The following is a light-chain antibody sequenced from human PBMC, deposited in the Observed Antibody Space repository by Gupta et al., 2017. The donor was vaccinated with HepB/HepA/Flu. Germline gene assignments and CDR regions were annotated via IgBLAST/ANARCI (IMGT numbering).Light chain of an antibody. CDR3: MQALQTPMT. J-gene: IGKJ2*01. CDR1: QSLLHSNGYNY. Sequence: DMVMTQSPLSLPVTPGEPASISCRSSQSLLHSNGYNYLDWYLQKPGQSPQLLIYLGSNRASGVPDRFSGSGSGTDFTLKISRVEAEDVGVYYCMQALQTPMTFGQGTQLEIK. V-gene: IGKV2-28*01. CDR2: LGS.